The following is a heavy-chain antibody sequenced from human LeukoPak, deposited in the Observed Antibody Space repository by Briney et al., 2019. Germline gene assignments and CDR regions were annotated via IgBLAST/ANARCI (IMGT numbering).Heavy chain of an antibody. Sequence: GGSLRLSCAASGFTFSSYAMSWVRQAPGKGLEWVSYISSSSSTIYYADSVKGRFTISRDNAKNSLYLQMNSLRAEDTAVYYCARAVLRFLEWLPPPADYYYMDVWGKGTTVTVSS. CDR3: ARAVLRFLEWLPPPADYYYMDV. CDR2: ISSSSSTI. CDR1: GFTFSSYA. D-gene: IGHD3-3*01. V-gene: IGHV3-48*01. J-gene: IGHJ6*03.